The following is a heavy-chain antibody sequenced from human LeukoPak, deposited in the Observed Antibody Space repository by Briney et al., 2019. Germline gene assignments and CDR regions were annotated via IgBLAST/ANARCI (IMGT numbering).Heavy chain of an antibody. CDR1: GYSFTSYW. J-gene: IGHJ4*02. Sequence: GASLKISCKGSGYSFTSYWIGWVRPMPGKGLEWMGIIYPGDSDTRYSPSFQGQVTISADKSITTAYLQWSSLKASDTAMYYCARPPSGPDYYFDYWGQGTLVTVSS. CDR2: IYPGDSDT. D-gene: IGHD5-12*01. CDR3: ARPPSGPDYYFDY. V-gene: IGHV5-51*01.